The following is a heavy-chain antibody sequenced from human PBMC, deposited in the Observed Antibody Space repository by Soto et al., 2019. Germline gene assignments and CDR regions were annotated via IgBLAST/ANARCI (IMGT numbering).Heavy chain of an antibody. CDR2: VYYSGST. V-gene: IGHV4-61*01. CDR3: ARVNGDFGQYWFDP. Sequence: QVQLQELGPGLVKPSETLSLLCNVSGASVTSASYYWSWLRQPPGKGLEWIGYVYYSGSTSYNPSFKSRVTMSIDTSTNEFSLKMNSVTAADTAVYYCARVNGDFGQYWFDPWGQGTPVTVSS. D-gene: IGHD2-21*02. CDR1: GASVTSASYY. J-gene: IGHJ5*02.